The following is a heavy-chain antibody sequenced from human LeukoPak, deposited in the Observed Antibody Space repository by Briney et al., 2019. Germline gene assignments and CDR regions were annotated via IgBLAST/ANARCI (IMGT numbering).Heavy chain of an antibody. V-gene: IGHV4-59*01. CDR3: ARFRAAAAPYDAFDM. J-gene: IGHJ3*02. Sequence: ASETLSLTCTVSGGSISSYYWSWIRQPPGKGLEWIGYIYYSGSTNYNPSLKSRVTMSVDTSKKQFSLKVNSVTAAETAVYYCARFRAAAAPYDAFDMWGQGTMVTVSS. D-gene: IGHD6-13*01. CDR2: IYYSGST. CDR1: GGSISSYY.